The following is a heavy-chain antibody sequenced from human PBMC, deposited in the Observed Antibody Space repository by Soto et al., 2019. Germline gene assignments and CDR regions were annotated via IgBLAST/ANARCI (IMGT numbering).Heavy chain of an antibody. D-gene: IGHD3-22*01. Sequence: GGSRRLSCEASGFTFRGYAMSWVRQAPGRRLEWISAITGGGDDTYYADYVKGRVTISRDNSKNTLYLQMSSLRAEDTALYYCVKGSSASRPYYFDYWGQGTLVTVSS. V-gene: IGHV3-23*01. J-gene: IGHJ4*02. CDR2: ITGGGDDT. CDR1: GFTFRGYA. CDR3: VKGSSASRPYYFDY.